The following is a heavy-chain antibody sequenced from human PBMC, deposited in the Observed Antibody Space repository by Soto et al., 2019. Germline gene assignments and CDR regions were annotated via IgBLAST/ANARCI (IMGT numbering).Heavy chain of an antibody. CDR1: GYTFTNYG. Sequence: QVQLVQSGGEVKKPGASVKVSCKASGYTFTNYGISWVRQAPGQGLEWMGWINVYNGNTKYAQKVQGRVTMTTDTSTSTAYMGLRSLRSDGTAVYYCARGVGAGSSYNPYTWFDPWGQGTLVTVSS. CDR3: ARGVGAGSSYNPYTWFDP. V-gene: IGHV1-18*01. D-gene: IGHD3-10*01. J-gene: IGHJ5*02. CDR2: INVYNGNT.